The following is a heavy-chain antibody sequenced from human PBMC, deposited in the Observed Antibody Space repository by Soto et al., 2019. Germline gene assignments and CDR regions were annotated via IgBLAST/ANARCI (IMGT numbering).Heavy chain of an antibody. CDR2: IYSGGST. V-gene: IGHV3-53*01. CDR1: GFTVSSNY. J-gene: IGHJ3*02. D-gene: IGHD6-13*01. Sequence: GSLRLSCAASGFTVSSNYMSWVRQAPGKGLEWVSVIYSGGSTYYADSVKGRFTIPRDNSKNTLYLQMNSLRAEDTAVYYCARSSSWYSRGAFDIWGQGTMVTVSS. CDR3: ARSSSWYSRGAFDI.